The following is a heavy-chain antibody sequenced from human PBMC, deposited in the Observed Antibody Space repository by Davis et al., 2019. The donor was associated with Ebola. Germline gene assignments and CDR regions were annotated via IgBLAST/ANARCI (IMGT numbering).Heavy chain of an antibody. J-gene: IGHJ4*02. CDR2: IYYSGST. Sequence: SETLSLTCTVSGGSISSGDYYWSWIRQPPGKGLEWIGYIYYSGSTNYTPSLKSRVTISLDTSNNQFSLKLTSVTAADTAVYYCASTYGAGSYWYFEHWGQGTLITVSS. V-gene: IGHV4-61*08. D-gene: IGHD3-10*01. CDR3: ASTYGAGSYWYFEH. CDR1: GGSISSGDYY.